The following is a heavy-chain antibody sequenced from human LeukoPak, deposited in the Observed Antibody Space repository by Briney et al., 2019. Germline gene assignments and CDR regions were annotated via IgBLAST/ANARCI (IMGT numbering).Heavy chain of an antibody. V-gene: IGHV4-31*03. J-gene: IGHJ4*02. CDR2: IYYSGST. Sequence: SETLSLTCTVSGGSISRGGYYWSWIRQHPGKGLEWIGYIYYSGSTYYNPSLKSRVTISVDTSKNQFSLKLSSVTAADTAVYYCARGGNYGGNSPDFDYWGQGTLVTVSS. D-gene: IGHD4-23*01. CDR3: ARGGNYGGNSPDFDY. CDR1: GGSISRGGYY.